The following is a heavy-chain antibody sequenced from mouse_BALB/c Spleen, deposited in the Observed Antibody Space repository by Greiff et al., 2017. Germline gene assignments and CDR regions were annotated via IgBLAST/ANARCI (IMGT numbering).Heavy chain of an antibody. CDR2: ISDGGSYT. CDR1: GFTFSDYY. J-gene: IGHJ3*01. V-gene: IGHV5-4*02. D-gene: IGHD3-1*01. CDR3: ARGGGSWFAY. Sequence: EVKLVESGGGLVKPGGSLKLSCAASGFTFSDYYMYWVRQTPEKRLEWVATISDGGSYTYYPDSVKGRFTISRDNAKNNLYLQMSSLKSEDTAMYYCARGGGSWFAYWGQGTLVTVSA.